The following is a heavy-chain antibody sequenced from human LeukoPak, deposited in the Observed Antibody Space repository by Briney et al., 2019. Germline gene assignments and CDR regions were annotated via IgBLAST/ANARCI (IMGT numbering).Heavy chain of an antibody. V-gene: IGHV3-11*01. CDR3: ARDLAWGAFDY. CDR2: ISSSGSTI. CDR1: GFTFSDYY. Sequence: GGSLRLSCAASGFTFSDYYMSWIRQAPGKGLEWVSYISSSGSTIYYADSVKGRFTVSRDDSKNTLSLQMNSLRVEDTAVYYCARDLAWGAFDYWGQGTLVTVSS. J-gene: IGHJ4*02. D-gene: IGHD7-27*01.